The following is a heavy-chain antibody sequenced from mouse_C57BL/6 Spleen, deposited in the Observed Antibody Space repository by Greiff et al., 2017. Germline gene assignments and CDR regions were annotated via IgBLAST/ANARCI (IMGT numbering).Heavy chain of an antibody. J-gene: IGHJ1*03. CDR1: GFTFSDYY. CDR3: ARGDYGSSPFDV. D-gene: IGHD1-1*01. V-gene: IGHV5-12*01. Sequence: EVQLVESGGGLVQPGGSLKLSCAASGFTFSDYYMYWVSQTPEKRLEWVAYISNGGGSTYYPDTVKGRFTISRDNAKNTLYLQMSRLKSEDTAMDYCARGDYGSSPFDVWGTGTTVTVSS. CDR2: ISNGGGST.